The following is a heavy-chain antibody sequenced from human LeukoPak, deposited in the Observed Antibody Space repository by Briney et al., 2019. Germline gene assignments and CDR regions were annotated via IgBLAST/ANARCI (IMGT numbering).Heavy chain of an antibody. V-gene: IGHV3-23*01. D-gene: IGHD3-9*01. J-gene: IGHJ4*02. CDR2: ASGRDTST. Sequence: GGSLRLSCAASGFTFSNYAMSWVRQAPGKGLEWVSAASGRDTSTYYADSVKGRFTISRDNSKNTLYLQMNSLRAEDTAIYYCAKWGDYDVVTGYYDSDYWGQGTLVTVSS. CDR3: AKWGDYDVVTGYYDSDY. CDR1: GFTFSNYA.